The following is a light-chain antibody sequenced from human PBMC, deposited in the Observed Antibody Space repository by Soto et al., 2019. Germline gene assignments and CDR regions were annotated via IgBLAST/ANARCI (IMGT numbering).Light chain of an antibody. V-gene: IGKV3-20*01. CDR1: QSVSSSY. CDR2: GAS. Sequence: EIVLTQSPGTLSLSPGERATLSCRASQSVSSSYLAWYQQKPGQAPRLLIHGASTRATGIPDRFSGSGSGTDFTLTINSLQSEDFAVYFCHQYNFWPTFGQGTKVEIK. J-gene: IGKJ1*01. CDR3: HQYNFWPT.